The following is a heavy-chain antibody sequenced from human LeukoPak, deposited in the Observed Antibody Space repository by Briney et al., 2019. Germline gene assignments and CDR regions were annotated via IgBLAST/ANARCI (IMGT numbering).Heavy chain of an antibody. CDR2: INPSGGST. Sequence: ASVKVSCKASGYTFTSYYMHWVRQAPGQGLGWMGIINPSGGSTSYAQKFQGRVTMTRDTSTSTVYMELRRGRGQDNAVHYWARGRGGLERGGFIDYWGQGTLVTVSS. CDR3: ARGRGGLERGGFIDY. CDR1: GYTFTSYY. J-gene: IGHJ4*02. V-gene: IGHV1-46*01. D-gene: IGHD1-1*01.